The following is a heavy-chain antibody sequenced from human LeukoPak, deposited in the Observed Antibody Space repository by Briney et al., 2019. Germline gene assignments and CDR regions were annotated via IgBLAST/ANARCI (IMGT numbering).Heavy chain of an antibody. CDR1: GGSITSGDSH. CDR3: AREMEFRG. D-gene: IGHD3-10*01. Sequence: PSQTLSLTCTVSGGSITSGDSHWTWIRQPAGKGLEWIGLIYTSGSTKYNPSLKSRVTISVDTSKNQFSLNLSSVTAADTAVYYCAREMEFRGGGQGTLVTVSS. J-gene: IGHJ4*02. V-gene: IGHV4-61*02. CDR2: IYTSGST.